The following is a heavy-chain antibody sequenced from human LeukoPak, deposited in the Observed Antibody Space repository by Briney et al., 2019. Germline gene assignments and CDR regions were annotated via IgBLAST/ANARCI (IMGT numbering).Heavy chain of an antibody. D-gene: IGHD2-2*01. J-gene: IGHJ4*02. CDR1: GFTFSSYA. V-gene: IGHV3-23*01. CDR2: ISGSGGST. CDR3: AKEVVVVPAAIGGFDY. Sequence: GGSLRLSCAASGFTFSSYAMSWVRQAPGKGLEWVSAISGSGGSTYYADSVKGRFTISRDNSKNTLYLQMNSLRAEDTAVYYCAKEVVVVPAAIGGFDYWGQGTLVTVSS.